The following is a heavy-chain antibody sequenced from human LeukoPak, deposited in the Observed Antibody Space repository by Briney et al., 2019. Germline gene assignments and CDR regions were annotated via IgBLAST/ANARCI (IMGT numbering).Heavy chain of an antibody. D-gene: IGHD3-3*01. Sequence: SETVSLTCTVSGGSISSSSYYWGWIRQPPGKGLEWIGSIYYSGSTYYNPSLKSRVTISVDTSKNQFSLKLSSVTAADTAVYYCAGRTIFGVGRTGYAYYWGQGTLVTVSS. J-gene: IGHJ4*02. V-gene: IGHV4-39*01. CDR3: AGRTIFGVGRTGYAYY. CDR1: GGSISSSSYY. CDR2: IYYSGST.